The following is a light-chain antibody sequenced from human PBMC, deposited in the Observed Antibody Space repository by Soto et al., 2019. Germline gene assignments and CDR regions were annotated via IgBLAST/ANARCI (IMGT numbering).Light chain of an antibody. J-gene: IGKJ2*03. CDR2: GSF. CDR1: QTVSSN. CDR3: QQFNKLPYS. Sequence: EVVMTQSPATLSVSPGESATLSCRASQTVSSNLAWYQQKPGQAPRLLIDGSFTRATGVPARFSASRSGTECTLTITSPQSEDFALYFCQQFNKLPYSFGQGTKLEIK. V-gene: IGKV3-15*01.